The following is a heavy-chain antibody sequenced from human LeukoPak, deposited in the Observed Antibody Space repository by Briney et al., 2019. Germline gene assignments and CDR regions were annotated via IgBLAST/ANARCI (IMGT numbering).Heavy chain of an antibody. Sequence: SETLSLTCTVSGGSISSTTYYWGWIRQPPGKGLEWIGNIYYSGSAYYNLSLKSRVTISVDTSKNQFSLKLSSVTAADTAVYYCARDGYNPIDYWGQGTLVTVSS. V-gene: IGHV4-39*07. D-gene: IGHD5-24*01. CDR2: IYYSGSA. CDR1: GGSISSTTYY. CDR3: ARDGYNPIDY. J-gene: IGHJ4*02.